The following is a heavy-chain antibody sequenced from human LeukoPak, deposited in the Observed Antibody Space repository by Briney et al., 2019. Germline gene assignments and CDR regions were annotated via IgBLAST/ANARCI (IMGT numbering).Heavy chain of an antibody. CDR3: AKDYTAMVTDYFDY. Sequence: GGSLRLSCAASGFTFSSYGMHWVRQAPGKGVEWVAVIWYDGSNKYYADSVKGRFTISRDNSKNTLYLQMNSLRAEDTAVYYCAKDYTAMVTDYFDYWGQGTLVTVSS. CDR2: IWYDGSNK. J-gene: IGHJ4*02. D-gene: IGHD5-18*01. CDR1: GFTFSSYG. V-gene: IGHV3-33*06.